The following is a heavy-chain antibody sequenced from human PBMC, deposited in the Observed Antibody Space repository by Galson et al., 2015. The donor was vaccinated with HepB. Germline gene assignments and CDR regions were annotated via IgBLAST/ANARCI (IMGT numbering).Heavy chain of an antibody. CDR1: GYSFTSYW. J-gene: IGHJ4*02. Sequence: QSGAEVKKPGESPKISCKGSGYSFTSYWIGWVRQMPGKGLEWMGIIYPGDSDTRYSPSFQGQVTISADESISTAYLQWSSLKASDTAMYYCARHLGSGYDYPLFGYWGQGTLVTVSS. CDR2: IYPGDSDT. V-gene: IGHV5-51*01. D-gene: IGHD5-12*01. CDR3: ARHLGSGYDYPLFGY.